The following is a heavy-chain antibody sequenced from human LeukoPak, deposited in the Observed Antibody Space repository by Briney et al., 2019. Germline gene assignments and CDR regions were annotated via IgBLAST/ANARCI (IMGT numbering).Heavy chain of an antibody. CDR1: GFTFNTYA. V-gene: IGHV3-23*01. CDR2: ISGSGGSI. CDR3: AKDEDARPMYFQD. D-gene: IGHD3-10*02. Sequence: PGGSLRLSCAASGFTFNTYALSWVRQAPGKGLEWVSAISGSGGSIYYADSVKGRFTVSRDNSKNTLYLQMNTLRAEDTAVYYCAKDEDARPMYFQDWGQGTLVTVSS. J-gene: IGHJ1*01.